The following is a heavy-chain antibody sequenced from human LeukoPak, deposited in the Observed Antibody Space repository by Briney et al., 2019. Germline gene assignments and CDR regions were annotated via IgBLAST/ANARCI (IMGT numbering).Heavy chain of an antibody. CDR1: VGTFRSYA. CDR2: IIPILGIA. D-gene: IGHD2-15*01. V-gene: IGHV1-69*04. Sequence: SVKVSFKASVGTFRSYAFRWVRQAPGQGLEWMGRIIPILGIANYAQKFQGRVTITADKSASTAYMELSSLRSEDTAVYYCARDGSGGSCHNWFDPWGQGTLVTVSS. J-gene: IGHJ5*02. CDR3: ARDGSGGSCHNWFDP.